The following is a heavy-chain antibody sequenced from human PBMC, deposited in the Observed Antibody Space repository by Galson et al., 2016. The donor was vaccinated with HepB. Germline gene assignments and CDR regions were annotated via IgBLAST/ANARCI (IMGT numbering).Heavy chain of an antibody. Sequence: SLRLSCAASGFAFSGYYMSWVRQALGKGLEWVANIKQDGSEKYYVDSVKGRFTISRDNAKKSLYLQMNSLGAEDTAVYYCATSNAEYWGQGTLVTVSS. CDR3: ATSNAEY. CDR2: IKQDGSEK. J-gene: IGHJ4*02. V-gene: IGHV3-7*03. CDR1: GFAFSGYY.